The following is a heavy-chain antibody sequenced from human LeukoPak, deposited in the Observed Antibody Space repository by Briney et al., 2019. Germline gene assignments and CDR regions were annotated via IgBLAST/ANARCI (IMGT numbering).Heavy chain of an antibody. CDR1: GGSFSGYY. Sequence: SETLSLTCAVYGGSFSGYYWSWIRQPPGKGLEWIGEINHSGSTNYNPSLKSRVTISVDTSKNQFSLKLSSVTAADTAVYCCAGYYYDSSGYLYYFDYWGQGTLVTVSS. D-gene: IGHD3-22*01. CDR2: INHSGST. CDR3: AGYYYDSSGYLYYFDY. V-gene: IGHV4-34*01. J-gene: IGHJ4*02.